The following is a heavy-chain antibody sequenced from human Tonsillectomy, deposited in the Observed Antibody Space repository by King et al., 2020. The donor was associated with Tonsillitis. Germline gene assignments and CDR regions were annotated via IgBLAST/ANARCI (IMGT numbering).Heavy chain of an antibody. CDR2: IRPDGSEK. Sequence: VQLVESGGGLVQPGGSLKLSCAASEFTFSSSWMTWIRQAPGKGLQWVATIRPDGSEKYYADTVKGRFTVSRDKAKNSPDLQWNSRRSEDTALYYCARDQAYTSFDYWGQGTLVTVSS. V-gene: IGHV3-7*04. D-gene: IGHD6-19*01. CDR1: EFTFSSSW. CDR3: ARDQAYTSFDY. J-gene: IGHJ4*02.